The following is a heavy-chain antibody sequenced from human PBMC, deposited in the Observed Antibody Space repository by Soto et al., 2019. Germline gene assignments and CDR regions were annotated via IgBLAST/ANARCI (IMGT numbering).Heavy chain of an antibody. V-gene: IGHV4-31*03. D-gene: IGHD3-16*01. Sequence: TLSLTCTVSGGSISSGGYYCSWIRQHPGKGLEWIGYIYYSGSTYYNPSLKSRVSISVDTSKNQFSLKLSSVTAAGTAVYYCALRLGDPGRLYFDYWGQGTLVTVSS. CDR3: ALRLGDPGRLYFDY. CDR1: GGSISSGGYY. J-gene: IGHJ4*02. CDR2: IYYSGST.